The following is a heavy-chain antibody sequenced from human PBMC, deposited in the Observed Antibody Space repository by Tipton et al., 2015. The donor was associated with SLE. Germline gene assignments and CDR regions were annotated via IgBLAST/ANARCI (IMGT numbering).Heavy chain of an antibody. V-gene: IGHV4-59*11. J-gene: IGHJ6*02. D-gene: IGHD3-3*01. Sequence: LRLSCTVSGGSISSHYWSWIRQPPGKGLEWIGYIYYSGSTNYNPSLKSRVTISVDTSKNQFSLKLSSVIAADTAVYYCARGSFWSGPEYYYHAMDVWGQGTTVTVPS. CDR1: GGSISSHY. CDR2: IYYSGST. CDR3: ARGSFWSGPEYYYHAMDV.